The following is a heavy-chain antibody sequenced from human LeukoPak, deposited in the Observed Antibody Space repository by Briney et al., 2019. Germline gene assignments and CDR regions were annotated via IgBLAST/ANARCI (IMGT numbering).Heavy chain of an antibody. V-gene: IGHV3-48*01. D-gene: IGHD5-24*01. J-gene: IGHJ4*02. CDR3: ARGQRRHIDMAPSFDY. CDR1: GFTFSSYS. CDR2: ISSSSSTI. Sequence: GGSLRLSCAASGFTFSSYSMNWVRQAPGKGLEWVSYISSSSSTIYYADSVKGRFTISRDNAKNSLYLQMNSLRAEDTAVYYCARGQRRHIDMAPSFDYWGQGTLVTVSS.